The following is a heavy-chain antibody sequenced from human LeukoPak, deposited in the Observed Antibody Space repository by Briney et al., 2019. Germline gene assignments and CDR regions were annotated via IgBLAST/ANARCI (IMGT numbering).Heavy chain of an antibody. J-gene: IGHJ4*02. V-gene: IGHV4-34*04. CDR3: AVAGYGRRFDY. CDR1: GGSFSGSY. D-gene: IGHD5-18*01. CDR2: INHSVSA. Sequence: PSETLSLTCAVYGGSFSGSYWSWIRQPPGKGLEWIGAINHSVSANNNPSLQSRATISVDTTTNQFPRKLSCVTAEDTAGYCFAVAGYGRRFDYWGQGTLVTVSS.